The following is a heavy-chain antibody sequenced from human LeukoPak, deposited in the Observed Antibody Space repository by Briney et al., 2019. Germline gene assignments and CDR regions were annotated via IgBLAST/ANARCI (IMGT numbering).Heavy chain of an antibody. D-gene: IGHD3-22*01. CDR2: ISSSSSYI. Sequence: GGSLRLSCAASGFTFSSYSMNWVRQAPGKGLEWVSSISSSSSYIYYADSVKGRFTISRDNAKNSLYLQMNSLRAEDTAVYYCARMTDYYDSSGSSGWGQGTLVTVSS. V-gene: IGHV3-21*01. CDR1: GFTFSSYS. CDR3: ARMTDYYDSSGSSG. J-gene: IGHJ4*02.